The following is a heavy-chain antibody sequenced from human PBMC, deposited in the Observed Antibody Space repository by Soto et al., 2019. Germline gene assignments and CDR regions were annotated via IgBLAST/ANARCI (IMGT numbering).Heavy chain of an antibody. CDR3: ASKFYSSSRGTAFSYYYYGMDV. Sequence: QVQLVQSGAEVKKPGASVKVSCKASGYTFTSYGISWVRQAPGQGLEWMGWISAYNGNTNYVQKLQGRVTMTTDTSTSTAYMELRSLRSDDTAVYYCASKFYSSSRGTAFSYYYYGMDVWGQGTTVTVSS. J-gene: IGHJ6*02. CDR1: GYTFTSYG. V-gene: IGHV1-18*01. CDR2: ISAYNGNT. D-gene: IGHD6-13*01.